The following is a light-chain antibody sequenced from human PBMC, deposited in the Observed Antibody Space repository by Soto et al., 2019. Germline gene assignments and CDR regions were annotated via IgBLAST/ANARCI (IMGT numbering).Light chain of an antibody. V-gene: IGKV1-27*01. Sequence: DIQMTQSPSSLSASAGDRVTITCRASQDISKFLAWYQQKPGKVPRLLIYATSTLDSGVPSRFSGSGTGTDGTLTTSGLQPEYGATYYCQDDKSSPCTLGQGIKVETK. CDR2: ATS. CDR3: QDDKSSPCT. J-gene: IGKJ1*01. CDR1: QDISKF.